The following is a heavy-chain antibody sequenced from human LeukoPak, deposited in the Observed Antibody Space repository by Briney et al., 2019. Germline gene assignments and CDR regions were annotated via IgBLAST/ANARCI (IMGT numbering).Heavy chain of an antibody. D-gene: IGHD2-15*01. CDR1: GGSISSYY. J-gene: IGHJ6*03. V-gene: IGHV4-4*07. CDR3: ARDAQLTRVVAATYYYYYYMDV. CDR2: IYTSGST. Sequence: SETLSLTCTVSGGSISSYYWSWIRQPAGKGLEWIGRIYTSGSTNYNPSLESRVTMSVDTSKNQFSLKLSSVTAADTAVYYCARDAQLTRVVAATYYYYYYMDVWGKGTTVTVSS.